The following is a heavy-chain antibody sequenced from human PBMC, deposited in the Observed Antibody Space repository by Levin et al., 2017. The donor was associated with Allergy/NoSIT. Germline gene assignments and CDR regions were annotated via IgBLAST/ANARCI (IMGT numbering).Heavy chain of an antibody. CDR2: ISSSGSTI. CDR1: GFTFSDYY. V-gene: IGHV3-11*01. Sequence: GESLKISCAASGFTFSDYYMSWIRQAPGKGLEWVSYISSSGSTIYYADSVKGRFTISRDNAKNSLYLQMNSLRAEDTAVYYCARDAHPYYYYYGMDVWGQGTTVTVSS. J-gene: IGHJ6*02. CDR3: ARDAHPYYYYYGMDV.